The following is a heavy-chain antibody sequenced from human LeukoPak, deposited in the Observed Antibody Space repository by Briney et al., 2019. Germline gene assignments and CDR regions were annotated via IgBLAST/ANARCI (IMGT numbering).Heavy chain of an antibody. D-gene: IGHD1-14*01. CDR3: AREIPEKNYYMDV. Sequence: GGSLRLSCGASGFSFNNCGMHWVRQAPGKGLEWVAVIWYDGNTEYYADSVKGRFTISRDNSKNTLYLQMNSLRAEDTAVYYCAREIPEKNYYMDVWGKGTTVTVSS. V-gene: IGHV3-33*01. CDR2: IWYDGNTE. CDR1: GFSFNNCG. J-gene: IGHJ6*03.